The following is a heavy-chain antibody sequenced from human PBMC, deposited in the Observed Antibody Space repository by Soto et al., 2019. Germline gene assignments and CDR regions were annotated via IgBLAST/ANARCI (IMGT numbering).Heavy chain of an antibody. CDR1: GGTFSSYA. Sequence: GASVKVSCKASGGTFSSYAISWVRQAPGQGLEWMGGIIPIFGTANYAQKFQGRVTITADKSTSTAYMELSSLRSEDTAVYYCATCSGGSCAHYYYGMDVWGQGTTVTVSS. CDR3: ATCSGGSCAHYYYGMDV. V-gene: IGHV1-69*06. D-gene: IGHD2-15*01. J-gene: IGHJ6*02. CDR2: IIPIFGTA.